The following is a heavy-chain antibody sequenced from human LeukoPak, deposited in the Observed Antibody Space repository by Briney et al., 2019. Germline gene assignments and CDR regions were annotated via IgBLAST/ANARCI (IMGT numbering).Heavy chain of an antibody. Sequence: GGSLRLSCAASGFTCSSYGMHWVRQAPGKGLEGVAFIRYDGSNKYYADSVKGRFTISRDNSKNTLYLQMNSLRAEDTAVYYCAKDMGAYYYGSGSLDYWGQGTLVTVSS. D-gene: IGHD3-10*01. CDR3: AKDMGAYYYGSGSLDY. J-gene: IGHJ4*02. CDR1: GFTCSSYG. V-gene: IGHV3-30*02. CDR2: IRYDGSNK.